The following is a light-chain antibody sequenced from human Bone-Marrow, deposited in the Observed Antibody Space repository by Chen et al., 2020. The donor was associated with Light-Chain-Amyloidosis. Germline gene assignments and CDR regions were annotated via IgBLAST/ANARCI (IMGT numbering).Light chain of an antibody. Sequence: SYVLTQPSSAAVAPVQTATTACGGNNIGSTSVPWYPQTPGQAPLLVVYDDSDRPSGIPERLSGSNSGNTATLTISRVEAGDEADYYCQVWDRSSDRPVFGGGTKLTVL. J-gene: IGLJ3*02. V-gene: IGLV3-21*02. CDR2: DDS. CDR3: QVWDRSSDRPV. CDR1: NIGSTS.